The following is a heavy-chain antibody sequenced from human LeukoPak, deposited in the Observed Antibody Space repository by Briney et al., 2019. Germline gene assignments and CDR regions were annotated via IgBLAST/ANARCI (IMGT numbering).Heavy chain of an antibody. J-gene: IGHJ3*01. CDR2: IYSGGSA. CDR3: ASQRRVDLGFAFNL. D-gene: IGHD3-9*01. V-gene: IGHV3-66*04. Sequence: GGSLRLSCAASGFTVSSNYMNWVRQAPGKGLEWVSVIYSGGSAYYADFVKGRFTISRDNSKNTLYLQMNSLRADDTAVYYCASQRRVDLGFAFNLWGQGTMVTVSS. CDR1: GFTVSSNY.